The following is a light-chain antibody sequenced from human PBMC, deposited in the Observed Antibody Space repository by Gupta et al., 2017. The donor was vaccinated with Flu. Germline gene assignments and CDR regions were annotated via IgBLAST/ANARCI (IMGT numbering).Light chain of an antibody. CDR2: GNS. CDR3: QSYDSSLSGSV. V-gene: IGLV1-40*01. Sequence: QSVLTQPPSVSRAPGQMVTISCTGCGSNIGAGYDVHWYQQHPGTAPKLLIYGNSNRPSGVPDRFSGSKSGTSASLAITGLQAEDEADYYCQSYDSSLSGSVFGGGTKLTVL. J-gene: IGLJ2*01. CDR1: GSNIGAGYD.